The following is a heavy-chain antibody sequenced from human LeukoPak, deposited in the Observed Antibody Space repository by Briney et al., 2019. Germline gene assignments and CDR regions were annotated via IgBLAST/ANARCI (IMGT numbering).Heavy chain of an antibody. V-gene: IGHV3-11*04. CDR2: ISSSGNSV. CDR1: GFTFSDYY. D-gene: IGHD3-16*01. CDR3: ARDHRGAFDY. Sequence: GGSLRLSCAASGFTFSDYYMGWIRQAPGKGLEWVSYISSSGNSVFYADSVKGRFAISRDNAKNSLYLQVNSLSAEDTAVYYCARDHRGAFDYWGQGTLVTVSS. J-gene: IGHJ4*02.